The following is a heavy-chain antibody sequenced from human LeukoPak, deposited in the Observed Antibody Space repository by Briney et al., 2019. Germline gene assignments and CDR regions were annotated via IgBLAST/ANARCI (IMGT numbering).Heavy chain of an antibody. V-gene: IGHV4-39*01. CDR3: ARHTYYYDSSGYPHFDY. D-gene: IGHD3-22*01. J-gene: IGHJ4*02. Sequence: SETLSLTCTVSGGSISTSSYYWGWIRQPPGKGLECIGNIYYSGSTYYNPSLKSRVTISVDTSKNQFSLKLSSVTAADTAVYYCARHTYYYDSSGYPHFDYWGQGTLVTVSS. CDR1: GGSISTSSYY. CDR2: IYYSGST.